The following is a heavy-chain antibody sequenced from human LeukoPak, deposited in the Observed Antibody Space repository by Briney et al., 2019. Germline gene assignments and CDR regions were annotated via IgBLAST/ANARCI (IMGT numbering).Heavy chain of an antibody. J-gene: IGHJ6*04. V-gene: IGHV1-46*04. Sequence: ASVKVSSKASVYTFTSYYMHWVRQAPGQGGEWMGIINPSGGSTSYVQKLQGRVTMTKDTSTSTVYMELSSLRSEDTAVYYCASVTMVRGVYGMDVWGKGTTVTVSS. CDR1: VYTFTSYY. CDR2: INPSGGST. D-gene: IGHD3-10*01. CDR3: ASVTMVRGVYGMDV.